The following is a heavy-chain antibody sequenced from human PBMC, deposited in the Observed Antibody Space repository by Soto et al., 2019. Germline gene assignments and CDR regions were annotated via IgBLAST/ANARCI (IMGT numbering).Heavy chain of an antibody. CDR2: INPSGGST. CDR3: ARDRGYGGNSYYYYYGMDV. Sequence: ASVKVSCKASGYSITSYYMHWVRQAPGQGLEWMGIINPSGGSTTYAQKFQGRVTMTRDTSTSTVYMELSSLRSEDTAVYYCARDRGYGGNSYYYYYGMDVWGQGTTVTVSS. V-gene: IGHV1-46*01. CDR1: GYSITSYY. D-gene: IGHD5-12*01. J-gene: IGHJ6*02.